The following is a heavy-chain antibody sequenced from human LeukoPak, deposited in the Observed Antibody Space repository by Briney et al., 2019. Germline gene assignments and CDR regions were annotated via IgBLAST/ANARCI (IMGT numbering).Heavy chain of an antibody. CDR2: FDPEDGET. V-gene: IGHV1-24*01. D-gene: IGHD3-10*01. J-gene: IGHJ4*02. CDR3: ATIPVWFGELLFDY. CDR1: GYTLTELS. Sequence: ASVKVSCKVSGYTLTELSMHWVRQAPGEGLEWMGGFDPEDGETIYAQKFQGRVTMTEDTSTDTAYMELSSLRSEDTAVYYCATIPVWFGELLFDYWGQGTLVTVSS.